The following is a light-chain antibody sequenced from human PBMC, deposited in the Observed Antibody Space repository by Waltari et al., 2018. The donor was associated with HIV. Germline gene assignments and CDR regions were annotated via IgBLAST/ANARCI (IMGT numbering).Light chain of an antibody. CDR1: SYNIGAGYD. CDR3: QSYDSNLSGV. J-gene: IGLJ2*01. V-gene: IGLV1-40*01. Sequence: QSVLTQPPSVSGAPGPRVTIPCTGSSYNIGAGYDVHWYQQFPGTAPKLLIYGNSNRPSGVPDRFSGSKSGTSASLAITGLQAEDEADYYCQSYDSNLSGVFGGGTKLTVL. CDR2: GNS.